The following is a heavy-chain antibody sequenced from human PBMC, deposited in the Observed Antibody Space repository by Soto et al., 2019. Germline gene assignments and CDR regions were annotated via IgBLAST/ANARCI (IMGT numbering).Heavy chain of an antibody. Sequence: QVQLVQSGAEVKKPGASVKVSCKASGYTFTSYDINWVRQATGQGLEWMGWMNPNSGNTGYAQKFQGRVTMTRTASISTAYKELSSLSSEDTAVYYCPREKSYGMDVWGQGTTVTVSS. V-gene: IGHV1-8*01. CDR1: GYTFTSYD. J-gene: IGHJ6*02. CDR2: MNPNSGNT. CDR3: PREKSYGMDV.